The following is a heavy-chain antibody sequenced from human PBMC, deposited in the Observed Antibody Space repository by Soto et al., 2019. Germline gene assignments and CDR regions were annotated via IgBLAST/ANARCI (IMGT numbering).Heavy chain of an antibody. V-gene: IGHV4-30-2*01. D-gene: IGHD3-10*01. J-gene: IGHJ4*02. CDR2: IYHSGST. CDR3: ARKVRGVNPYYFDY. Sequence: SETLSLTCAVSGGSISSGGYSWSWIRQPPGKGLEWIGYIYHSGSTYYNPSLKSRVTISVDRSKNQFSLKLSSVTAADTAVYYCARKVRGVNPYYFDYWGQGTLVTVSS. CDR1: GGSISSGGYS.